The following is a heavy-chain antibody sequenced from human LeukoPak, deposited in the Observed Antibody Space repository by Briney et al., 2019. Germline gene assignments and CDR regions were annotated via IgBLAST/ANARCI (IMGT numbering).Heavy chain of an antibody. CDR1: GYTFTGYY. V-gene: IGHV1-2*02. D-gene: IGHD2-2*01. CDR3: ARVRDIVVVPAALDYYYGMDV. J-gene: IGHJ6*02. CDR2: ISPNSGGT. Sequence: ASVKVSCKASGYTFTGYYMHWVRQAPGQGLEWMGWISPNSGGTNYAQKFQGRVTMTRDTSISTAYMELSRLRSDDTAVYYCARVRDIVVVPAALDYYYGMDVWGQGTTVTVSS.